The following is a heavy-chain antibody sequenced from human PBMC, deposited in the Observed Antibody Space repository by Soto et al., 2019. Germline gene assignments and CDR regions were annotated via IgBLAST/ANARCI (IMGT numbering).Heavy chain of an antibody. J-gene: IGHJ4*02. CDR1: GGSFSGYY. D-gene: IGHD6-13*01. CDR3: VSPAIAAVVSAFDY. CDR2: INHSGST. V-gene: IGHV4-34*01. Sequence: SETLSLTCAVYGGSFSGYYWSWIRQPPGKGLEWIGEINHSGSTNYNPSLKSRVTISVDTSKNQFSLKLSSVTAADTAMYYCVSPAIAAVVSAFDYWGQGTRVTVSS.